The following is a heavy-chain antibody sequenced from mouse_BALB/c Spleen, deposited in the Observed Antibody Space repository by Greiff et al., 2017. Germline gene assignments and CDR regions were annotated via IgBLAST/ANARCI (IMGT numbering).Heavy chain of an antibody. Sequence: EVKVVESGGGLVQPGGSRKLSCAASGFTFSSFGMHWVRQAPEKGLEWVAYISSGSSTIYYADTVKGRFTISRDNPKNTLFLQMTSLRSEDTAMYYCARRNERNAMDYWGQGTSVTVSS. J-gene: IGHJ4*01. CDR1: GFTFSSFG. CDR2: ISSGSSTI. CDR3: ARRNERNAMDY. V-gene: IGHV5-17*02.